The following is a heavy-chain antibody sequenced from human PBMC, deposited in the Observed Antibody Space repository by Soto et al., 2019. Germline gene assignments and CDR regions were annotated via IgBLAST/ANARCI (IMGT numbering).Heavy chain of an antibody. J-gene: IGHJ4*02. Sequence: SETLSLTCTVSGGSISSSSYYWGWIRQPPGKGLEWIGSIYYSGSTYYNPSLKSRVTISVDTSKNQFSLKLSSVTAADTAVYYCARMDPELRYFVRPLVHYCGQGTLVTVYS. CDR2: IYYSGST. D-gene: IGHD3-9*01. CDR1: GGSISSSSYY. CDR3: ARMDPELRYFVRPLVHY. V-gene: IGHV4-39*01.